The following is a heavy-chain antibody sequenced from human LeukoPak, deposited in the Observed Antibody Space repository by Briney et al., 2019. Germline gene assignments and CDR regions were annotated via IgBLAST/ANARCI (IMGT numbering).Heavy chain of an antibody. CDR2: IYYSGST. CDR3: ARSRIQLWSYYYYGMDV. Sequence: SETLSLTCTVSGGSISSYYWSWIRQPPGKGLEWIGYIYYSGSTNYNPSLKSRVTISVDTSKNQFSLKLSSATAADTAVYYCARSRIQLWSYYYYGMDVWGKGTTVTVSS. CDR1: GGSISSYY. J-gene: IGHJ6*04. V-gene: IGHV4-59*01. D-gene: IGHD5-18*01.